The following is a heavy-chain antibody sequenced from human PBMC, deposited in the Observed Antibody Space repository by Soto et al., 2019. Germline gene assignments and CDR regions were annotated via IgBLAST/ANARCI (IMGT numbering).Heavy chain of an antibody. CDR3: ARDHRNYYFDY. Sequence: PSETLSLTCTVSGGSISSYYWSWIRQPPGKGLEWIGYIYYSGSTNYNPSLKSRVTISVDTSKNQFSLKLSSVTAADTAVYYCARDHRNYYFDYWGQGTLVTVSS. V-gene: IGHV4-59*01. CDR1: GGSISSYY. J-gene: IGHJ4*02. CDR2: IYYSGST. D-gene: IGHD1-7*01.